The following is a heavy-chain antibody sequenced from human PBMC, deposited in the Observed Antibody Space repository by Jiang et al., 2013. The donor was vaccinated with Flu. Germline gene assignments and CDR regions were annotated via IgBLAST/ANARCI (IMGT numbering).Heavy chain of an antibody. CDR3: ARGSYCAGDCYRNWYFDL. V-gene: IGHV4-4*07. J-gene: IGHJ2*01. D-gene: IGHD2-21*02. Sequence: ETLSLTCAVSGASISSYYWSWIRQPAGKGLQWIGRIYTIGSTSYNPSLKSRVTMSLDTSKNQFSLKLNSVTATDTAVYYCARGSYCAGDCYRNWYFDLWGRGTPVTVSS. CDR2: IYTIGST. CDR1: GASISSYY.